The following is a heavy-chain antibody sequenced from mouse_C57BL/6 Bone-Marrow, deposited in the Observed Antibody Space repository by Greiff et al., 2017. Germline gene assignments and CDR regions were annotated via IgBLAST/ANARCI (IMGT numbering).Heavy chain of an antibody. J-gene: IGHJ4*01. CDR1: GYTFTSYW. V-gene: IGHV1-52*01. CDR3: ATIYYGSNYRGAMDY. D-gene: IGHD1-1*01. CDR2: IDPSDSET. Sequence: QVQLQQPGAELVRPGSSVKLSCKASGYTFTSYWMHWVKQRPIQGLEWIGNIDPSDSETHYNQKFKDKATLTVDKSSSTAYMQLSSLTSEDSAVYYCATIYYGSNYRGAMDYWGQGTSVTVSS.